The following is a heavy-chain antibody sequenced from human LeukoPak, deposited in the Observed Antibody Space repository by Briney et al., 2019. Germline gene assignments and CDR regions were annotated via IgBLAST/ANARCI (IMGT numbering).Heavy chain of an antibody. CDR3: AKAPATGEGYYFYYMDV. J-gene: IGHJ6*03. D-gene: IGHD7-27*01. CDR2: ISGSGGDT. Sequence: GGSLRLSCAASGLTFSSYAVSWVRQAPGEGPEWGSSISGSGGDTYYADSVKGRFTISRDNSKNTLYLQMNSLRAEDTAVYYCAKAPATGEGYYFYYMDVWGKGTTVTVSS. CDR1: GLTFSSYA. V-gene: IGHV3-23*01.